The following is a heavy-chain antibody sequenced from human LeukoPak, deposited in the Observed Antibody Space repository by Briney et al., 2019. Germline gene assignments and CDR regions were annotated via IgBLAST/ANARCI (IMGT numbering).Heavy chain of an antibody. CDR1: GFTFSSYS. Sequence: GGSLRLSCAASGFTFSSYSMNWVRQAPGKGLEWVSYISSSSSTIYYADSVKGRFTISRDNAKNSLYLQMNSLRAEDTAVYYCARERRYSGSYYDYWGQGTLVTVSS. CDR2: ISSSSSTI. CDR3: ARERRYSGSYYDY. D-gene: IGHD1-26*01. J-gene: IGHJ4*02. V-gene: IGHV3-48*01.